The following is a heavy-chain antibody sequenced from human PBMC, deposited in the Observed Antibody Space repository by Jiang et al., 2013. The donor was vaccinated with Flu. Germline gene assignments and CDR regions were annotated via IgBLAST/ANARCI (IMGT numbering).Heavy chain of an antibody. J-gene: IGHJ3*02. CDR1: GYTFTSYY. D-gene: IGHD1-26*01. Sequence: GAEVKKPGASVKVSCKASGYTFTSYYMHWVRQAPGQGLEWMGWINPNSGGTNYAQKFQGRVTMTRDTSISTAYMELSRLRSDDTAVYYCARDPVGATPPDAFDIWGQGTMVTVSS. V-gene: IGHV1-2*02. CDR2: INPNSGGT. CDR3: ARDPVGATPPDAFDI.